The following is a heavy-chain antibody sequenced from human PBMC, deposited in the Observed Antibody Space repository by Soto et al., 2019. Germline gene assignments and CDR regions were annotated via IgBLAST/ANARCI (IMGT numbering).Heavy chain of an antibody. CDR3: ARVGSEVGEVGGGIDV. J-gene: IGHJ6*04. CDR1: GFTFSSYG. CDR2: IWYDGSNK. Sequence: PGESLRLSCAASGFTFSSYGMHWVSQAPGKGLEWVAVIWYDGSNKYYADSVKGRFTISRDNSKNTLYLHMNSLSAEDTAVYYCARVGSEVGEVGGGIDVWGKGTTVPVSS. D-gene: IGHD3-10*01. V-gene: IGHV3-33*01.